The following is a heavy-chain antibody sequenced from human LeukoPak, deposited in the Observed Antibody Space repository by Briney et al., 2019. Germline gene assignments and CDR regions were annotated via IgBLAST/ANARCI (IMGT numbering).Heavy chain of an antibody. Sequence: GGSLRLSCAASGFSFVSYWMNWVRQAPGKGLEWVANIDQDGSEKHYVDSVKGRFTISRDNAKKSLYLQMNSLRAEDTAIYYCVESNIAAAWGQGTLVTVSS. D-gene: IGHD6-13*01. CDR3: VESNIAAA. J-gene: IGHJ5*02. CDR2: IDQDGSEK. V-gene: IGHV3-7*01. CDR1: GFSFVSYW.